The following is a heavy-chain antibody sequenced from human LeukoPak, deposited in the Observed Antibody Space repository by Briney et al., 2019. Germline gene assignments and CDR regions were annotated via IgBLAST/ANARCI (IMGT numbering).Heavy chain of an antibody. J-gene: IGHJ4*02. D-gene: IGHD5-18*01. CDR1: GGSISSGGYY. V-gene: IGHV4-31*03. CDR3: ARGGYSRYSYGYLGY. Sequence: SETLSLTCTVSGGSISSGGYYWSWIRQHPGKGLEWIGYIYYSGSTYYNPSLKSRVTISVDTSKNQFSLKLSSVTAADTAVYYCARGGYSRYSYGYLGYWGQGTLVTVSS. CDR2: IYYSGST.